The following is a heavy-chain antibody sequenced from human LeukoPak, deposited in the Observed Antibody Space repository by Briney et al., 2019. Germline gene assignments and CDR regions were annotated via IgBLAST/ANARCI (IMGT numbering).Heavy chain of an antibody. CDR3: AREPGYSYGYLDY. CDR1: GFTFSSYW. V-gene: IGHV3-74*01. J-gene: IGHJ4*02. CDR2: INSDGSST. Sequence: GGSLRLSCAASGFTFSSYWMHWVRQAPGKGLVWVSRINSDGSSTSYADSVKGRFTISRDNAKNTLYPQMNSLRAEDTAVYYCAREPGYSYGYLDYWGQGTLVTVSP. D-gene: IGHD5-18*01.